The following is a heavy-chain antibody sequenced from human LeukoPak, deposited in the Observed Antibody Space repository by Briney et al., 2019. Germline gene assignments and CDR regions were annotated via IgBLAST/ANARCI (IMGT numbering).Heavy chain of an antibody. CDR1: GFNFGDYA. Sequence: GGSLRLSCTASGFNFGDYAMNWFRQAPGKGLEWVGFIRSKGYGGTTEYVASVKDRFTISRDDSKSIAYLQMNSLKTEDTAVYYCTRGGMSHYWGQGTLVTVSS. CDR3: TRGGMSHY. CDR2: IRSKGYGGTT. J-gene: IGHJ4*02. V-gene: IGHV3-49*03.